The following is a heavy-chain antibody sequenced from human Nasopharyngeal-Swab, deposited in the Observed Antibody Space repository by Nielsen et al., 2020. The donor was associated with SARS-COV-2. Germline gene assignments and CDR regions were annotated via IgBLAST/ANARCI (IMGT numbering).Heavy chain of an antibody. CDR1: VVSIRSFY. D-gene: IGHD1-26*01. V-gene: IGHV4-59*13. J-gene: IGHJ6*02. CDR3: ARDGRDYYGMDV. CDR2: IYYSGST. Sequence: GSLRLSCNVSVVSIRSFYWSWIRQPPGKGLEWIGYIYYSGSTKYNPSLKSRVTISIDTSKDQFSLNLSSVTAADTAVYYCARDGRDYYGMDVWGQGTTVTVSS.